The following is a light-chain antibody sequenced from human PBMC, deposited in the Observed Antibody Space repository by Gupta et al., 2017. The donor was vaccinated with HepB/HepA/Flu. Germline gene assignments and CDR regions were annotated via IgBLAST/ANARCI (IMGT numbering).Light chain of an antibody. CDR2: DAS. CDR3: QQRTNGHPQLT. CDR1: QSVKKY. Sequence: ETVLTQFPATLSLSPGDRATLSCRARQSVKKYLAWYQMKPGQARWLLIYDASSMAKGITARFSGSGAGTYCSLSITTREPEDFAVYFSQQRTNGHPQLTFGGRTKVEIK. J-gene: IGKJ4*01. V-gene: IGKV3-11*01.